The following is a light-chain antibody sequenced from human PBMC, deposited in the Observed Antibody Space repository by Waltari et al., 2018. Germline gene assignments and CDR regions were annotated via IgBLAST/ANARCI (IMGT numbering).Light chain of an antibody. J-gene: IGKJ4*01. CDR3: QQYDSSPFT. CDR2: WAS. Sequence: DLLMTQSPDSLAGSLGGRATFICKSSKSVLYSANNKNYLAWSQQKPGQTPKLLISWASSREFGVPDRFSGSGSGTDFTLTISSLQAEDVAVYYCQQYDSSPFTFGGGTKVEIK. CDR1: KSVLYSANNKNY. V-gene: IGKV4-1*01.